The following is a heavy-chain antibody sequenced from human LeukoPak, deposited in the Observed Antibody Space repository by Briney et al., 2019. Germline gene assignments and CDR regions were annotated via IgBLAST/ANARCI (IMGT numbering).Heavy chain of an antibody. CDR2: INPKRGGT. D-gene: IGHD3-3*01. CDR3: ARGEGRITIFGVVINWFDP. V-gene: IGHV1-2*02. CDR1: GYTFTGYY. J-gene: IGHJ5*02. Sequence: SSVNVSCKASGYTFTGYYMHWVRQAPGQGLAGMGWINPKRGGTNYAQKFQSRVTMTRDTSISTAYVELSRLRSDDTAVYYCARGEGRITIFGVVINWFDPWGQGTLVTVSS.